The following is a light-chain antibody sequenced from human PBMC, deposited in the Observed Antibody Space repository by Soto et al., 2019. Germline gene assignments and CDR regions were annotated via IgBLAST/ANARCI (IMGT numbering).Light chain of an antibody. CDR3: ASWDDSLNAQGV. V-gene: IGLV1-47*01. CDR2: RDS. CDR1: SSSIGSNY. J-gene: IGLJ1*01. Sequence: QSVLTQPPSASGTPGQRVTISCSESSSSIGSNYIYWYQQLPGTAPKLLIYRDSQRPSGVPDRFSGSKSGTSASLAISGLQSEDEADYYCASWDDSLNAQGVFGSGTKLTVL.